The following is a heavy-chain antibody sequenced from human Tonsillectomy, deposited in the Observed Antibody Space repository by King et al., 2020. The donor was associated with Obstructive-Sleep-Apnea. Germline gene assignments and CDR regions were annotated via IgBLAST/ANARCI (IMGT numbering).Heavy chain of an antibody. J-gene: IGHJ2*01. D-gene: IGHD3-9*01. CDR3: AGAESDILTGTDWYFDL. V-gene: IGHV4-59*08. CDR1: GGSISSYY. CDR2: IYYSGST. Sequence: VQLQESGPGLVQPSETLSLTCTVSGGSISSYYWSWIRQPPGKGLEWIGYIYYSGSTNYNPSLKSRVTISVDTSKNQFSLKLSSVTAADTAVYYCAGAESDILTGTDWYFDLWGRGTLVTVSS.